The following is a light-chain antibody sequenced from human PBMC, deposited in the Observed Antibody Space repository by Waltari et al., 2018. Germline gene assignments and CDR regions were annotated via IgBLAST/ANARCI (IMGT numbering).Light chain of an antibody. CDR2: WAS. J-gene: IGKJ4*01. V-gene: IGKV4-1*01. CDR1: ESVLYSSNNKNH. CDR3: QQYYNTPRT. Sequence: DIVITQSPESLAVSLGEGATINCKSSESVLYSSNNKNHLAWYQQKPGQPPKLLIYWASTRKSGVPDRFSGSGSETDFTLTVSSLQAEDVAVYYCQQYYNTPRTFGGGTKVEIK.